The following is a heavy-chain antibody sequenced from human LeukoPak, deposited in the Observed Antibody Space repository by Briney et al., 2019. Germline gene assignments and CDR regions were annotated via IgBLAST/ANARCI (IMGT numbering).Heavy chain of an antibody. V-gene: IGHV1-69*13. D-gene: IGHD3-3*01. J-gene: IGHJ4*02. Sequence: ASVKVSCKASGGTFSSYAISWVRQAPGQGLEWMGGIIPIFGTANYAQKFQGRVTITADESTSTAYMGLSSLRSEDTAVYYCARSFYYDFWSGYTFDYWGQGTLVTVSS. CDR1: GGTFSSYA. CDR3: ARSFYYDFWSGYTFDY. CDR2: IIPIFGTA.